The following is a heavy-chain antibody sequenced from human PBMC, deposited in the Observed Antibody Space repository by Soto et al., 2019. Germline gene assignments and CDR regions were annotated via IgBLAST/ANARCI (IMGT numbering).Heavy chain of an antibody. CDR1: GFSLSSTGVG. D-gene: IGHD3-22*01. V-gene: IGHV2-5*01. Sequence: QITLKESGPTLVKVTQTVTLTCTFSGFSLSSTGVGVGWIRQPPGKALEGLALINWNDDKRYNPSLKSRLTITKDTAKNQVVLTLTNMDPVDTATYYCARSGHNSGFFYYDYWGQGTLVTVSS. CDR2: INWNDDK. J-gene: IGHJ4*02. CDR3: ARSGHNSGFFYYDY.